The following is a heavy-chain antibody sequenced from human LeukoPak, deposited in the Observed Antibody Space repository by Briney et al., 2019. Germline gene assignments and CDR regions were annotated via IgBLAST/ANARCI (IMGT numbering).Heavy chain of an antibody. D-gene: IGHD1-26*01. V-gene: IGHV3-30*04. CDR1: GFTFSSYA. CDR2: ISYDGSNK. CDR3: AKDLRGSGSYGTLDY. J-gene: IGHJ4*02. Sequence: GGSLRLSCAASGFTFSSYAMHWVRQAPGKGLEWVAVISYDGSNKYYADSVKGRFTISRDNSKNTLYLQMNSLRAEDTAVYYCAKDLRGSGSYGTLDYWGQGTLVTVSS.